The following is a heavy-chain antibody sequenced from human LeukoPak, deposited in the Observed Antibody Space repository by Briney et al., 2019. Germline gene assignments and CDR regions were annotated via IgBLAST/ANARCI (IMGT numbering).Heavy chain of an antibody. CDR3: ARRGGSGRSFDY. CDR1: GGSVSSGTSY. V-gene: IGHV4-61*01. Sequence: SGTLSLTCTVSGGSVSSGTSYWSWIRQPPGEGLEWIGYIYYTGSTNYNTSLKSRLTISLVTSKNQFSLKLSSVTAADTAVYYCARRGGSGRSFDYWGQGTLVTVSS. CDR2: IYYTGST. D-gene: IGHD3-10*01. J-gene: IGHJ4*02.